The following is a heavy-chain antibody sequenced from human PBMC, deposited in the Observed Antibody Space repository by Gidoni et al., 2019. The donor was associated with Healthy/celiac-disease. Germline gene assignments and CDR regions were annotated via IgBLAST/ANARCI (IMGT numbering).Heavy chain of an antibody. D-gene: IGHD2-2*01. V-gene: IGHV4-59*01. J-gene: IGHJ3*02. CDR2: IYYSGST. Sequence: QVQLQESGPGLVKPSETLSLTCTVSGGSISSYYWRVIRQPPGKGLEWSGYIYYSGSTNYNPSLKSRVTISVDTSKNQFSLKLSSVTAADTAVYYCASQVPDIVVVPGVQAFDIWGQGTMVTVSS. CDR3: ASQVPDIVVVPGVQAFDI. CDR1: GGSISSYY.